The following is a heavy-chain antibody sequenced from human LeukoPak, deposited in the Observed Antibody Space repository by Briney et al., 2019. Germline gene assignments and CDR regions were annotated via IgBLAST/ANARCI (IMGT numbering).Heavy chain of an antibody. CDR1: GYTFSGHY. CDR2: IKPSSGAT. Sequence: ASVKVSCKASGYTFSGHYMHCVRQAPGQGLEWMGWIKPSSGATNYAQKFRGRVTMTRDTSNRTSYMELSRLRYDDTALYYCASCYYDSSGYYYFGYWGQGTLVTVSS. J-gene: IGHJ4*02. V-gene: IGHV1-2*02. CDR3: ASCYYDSSGYYYFGY. D-gene: IGHD3-22*01.